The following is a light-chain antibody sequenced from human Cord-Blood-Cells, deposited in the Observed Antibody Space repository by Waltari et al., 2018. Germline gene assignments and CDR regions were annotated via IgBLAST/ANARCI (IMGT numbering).Light chain of an antibody. J-gene: IGKJ2*01. CDR1: QSISSY. CDR3: QQSYSTPYT. CDR2: AAS. Sequence: QVIQSQSSLSASAGDRVTITCRASQSISSYLNWYQQKPGKAPKLLIYAASSLQSGVPSRFSGSGSGTDFTLTISSLQPEDFATYYCQQSYSTPYTFGQGTKLEIK. V-gene: IGKV1-39*01.